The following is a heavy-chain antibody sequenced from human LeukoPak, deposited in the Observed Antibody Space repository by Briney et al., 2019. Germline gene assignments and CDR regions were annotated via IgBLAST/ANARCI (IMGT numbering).Heavy chain of an antibody. V-gene: IGHV3-30*02. CDR3: ASGVDTAMVFDY. Sequence: GGSLRLSCAASGFTFSTYGMHWVRQAPGKGLEWVAFIQYDGSDKYYADSVKGRFTISRDNSKNTLYLQMNSLRAEDTAVYYCASGVDTAMVFDYWGQGTLVTVSS. CDR1: GFTFSTYG. CDR2: IQYDGSDK. D-gene: IGHD5-18*01. J-gene: IGHJ4*02.